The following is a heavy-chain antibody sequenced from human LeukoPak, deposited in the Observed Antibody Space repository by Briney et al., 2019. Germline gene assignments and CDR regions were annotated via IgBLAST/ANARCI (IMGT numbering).Heavy chain of an antibody. Sequence: SETLSLTCTVSGDSISTYYWSWIRQPPGKGLEWIAYVFHSGSTNYNPSLKSRVTISVDTSNNQFSLILTSVTAADTAVYYCARAGNGYYPFDYWGQGTLVTVAS. CDR2: VFHSGST. CDR1: GDSISTYY. V-gene: IGHV4-59*01. CDR3: ARAGNGYYPFDY. J-gene: IGHJ4*02. D-gene: IGHD3-22*01.